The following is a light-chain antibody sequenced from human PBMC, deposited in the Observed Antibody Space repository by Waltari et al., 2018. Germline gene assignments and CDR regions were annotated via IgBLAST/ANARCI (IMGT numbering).Light chain of an antibody. CDR1: NSDIGLYNY. CDR2: EVT. V-gene: IGLV2-8*01. CDR3: SSVAGSNNV. Sequence: QSALTQPPSASGSPGESVTISCTGTNSDIGLYNYVSWYQQHPGKAPKLMIYEVTKPPSGVPDRFSGSKSGNTASLTVSGLQTDDEADYFCSSVAGSNNVFGSGTKVTVL. J-gene: IGLJ1*01.